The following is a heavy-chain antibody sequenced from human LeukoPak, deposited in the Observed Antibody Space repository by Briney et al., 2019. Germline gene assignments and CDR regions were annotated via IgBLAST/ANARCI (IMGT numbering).Heavy chain of an antibody. V-gene: IGHV4-59*01. CDR2: IYYSGST. Sequence: SETLSLTCTVSGASISSYQWSWIRQPPGKGLEWIGYIYYSGSTNYNPSLKSRVTISVDTSKNQFSLELSSVTAADTAVYYCARGGWYPESFQHWGQGALVTVSS. D-gene: IGHD6-19*01. CDR3: ARGGWYPESFQH. CDR1: GASISSYQ. J-gene: IGHJ1*01.